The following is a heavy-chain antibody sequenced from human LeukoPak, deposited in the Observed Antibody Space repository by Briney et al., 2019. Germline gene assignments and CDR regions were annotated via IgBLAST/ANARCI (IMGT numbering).Heavy chain of an antibody. J-gene: IGHJ5*01. Sequence: SEALSLTCTVSAGSFISNSHHWGWIRQSPGKGLEWIGTVYYGRTTYYNPSLDGRVTTSLDTSANHFSLQLNSVTAADTAVYYCVRHDGRGGATMGAFDSWGQGSLVTVSS. CDR3: VRHDGRGGATMGAFDS. CDR2: VYYGRTT. CDR1: AGSFISNSHH. V-gene: IGHV4-39*01. D-gene: IGHD4/OR15-4a*01.